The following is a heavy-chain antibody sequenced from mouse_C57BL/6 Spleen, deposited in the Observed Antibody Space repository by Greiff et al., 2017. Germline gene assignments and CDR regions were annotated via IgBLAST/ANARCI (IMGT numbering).Heavy chain of an antibody. D-gene: IGHD1-1*01. J-gene: IGHJ2*01. Sequence: EVQLQQSGPELVKPGASVKIPCKASGYTFTDYNMDWVKQSHGKSLEWIGDINPNNGGTIYNQKFKGKATLTVDQSSSTAYMELRSLTSEDTAVYYCARRAYYYGSSPGYCDYWGQGTTLTVSS. CDR3: ARRAYYYGSSPGYCDY. CDR1: GYTFTDYN. CDR2: INPNNGGT. V-gene: IGHV1-18*01.